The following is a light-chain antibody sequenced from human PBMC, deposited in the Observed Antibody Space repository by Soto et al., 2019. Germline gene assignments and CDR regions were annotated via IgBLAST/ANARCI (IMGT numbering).Light chain of an antibody. Sequence: DIQMTQSPSTLSGSVGDRVTITCRASQTISSWLAWYQQKPGKAPKLLIYEESTLHSGVPSRFSGSGSGTDFSLTISSLQPEDFATYYCQQSYSTPRTFGQGTKVDIK. V-gene: IGKV1-39*01. J-gene: IGKJ1*01. CDR1: QTISSW. CDR2: EES. CDR3: QQSYSTPRT.